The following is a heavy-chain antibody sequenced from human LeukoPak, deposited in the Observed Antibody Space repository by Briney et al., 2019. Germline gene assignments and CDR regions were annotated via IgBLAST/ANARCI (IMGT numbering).Heavy chain of an antibody. CDR2: ISSSSSYI. V-gene: IGHV3-21*01. D-gene: IGHD3-22*01. CDR3: ARDRPYYYDSSGRYGYYFDY. CDR1: GFTFSSYS. J-gene: IGHJ4*02. Sequence: GGSLRLSCAASGFTFSSYSMNWVRQAPGKGLEWVSSISSSSSYIYYADSVKGRFTISRDNAKNSLYLQMNSLRAEDTAVYYCARDRPYYYDSSGRYGYYFDYWGQGTLVTVSS.